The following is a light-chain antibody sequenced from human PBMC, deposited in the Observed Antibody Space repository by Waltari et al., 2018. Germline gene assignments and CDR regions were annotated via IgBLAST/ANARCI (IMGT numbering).Light chain of an antibody. CDR2: DAS. V-gene: IGKV1-39*01. CDR3: QQGYHAPLT. J-gene: IGKJ3*01. Sequence: DIQMTQSPSPLSASVGDRVTITCRASQSISTNLNWYQQKPGKAPNLLISDASNLQNGVPSRFSGSGSATDFTLTISSLQSEDFATYYCQQGYHAPLTFGPGTTVDVK. CDR1: QSISTN.